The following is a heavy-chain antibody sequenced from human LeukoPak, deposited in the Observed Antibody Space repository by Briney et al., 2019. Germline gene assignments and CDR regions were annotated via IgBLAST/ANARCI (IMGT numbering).Heavy chain of an antibody. CDR3: ASSEYCSGGSCYWGDAFDI. CDR1: GGSICSGDYH. V-gene: IGHV4-30-4*01. D-gene: IGHD2-15*01. Sequence: SETLSLTCTVSGGSICSGDYHWNWVRQSPGKGLEWIGFIHDSGSTYYNPSLKSRVTMSRDMSKNQFSLMLSSVTAADTAVYYCASSEYCSGGSCYWGDAFDIWGQGTMVTVSS. CDR2: IHDSGST. J-gene: IGHJ3*02.